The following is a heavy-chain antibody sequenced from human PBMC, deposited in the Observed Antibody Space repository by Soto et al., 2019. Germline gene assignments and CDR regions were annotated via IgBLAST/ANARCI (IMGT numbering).Heavy chain of an antibody. D-gene: IGHD6-19*01. CDR1: GFTFSSYG. V-gene: IGHV3-33*01. Sequence: GGSLRLSCAASGFTFSSYGMHWVRQAPGKGLEWVAVIWYDGSNKYYADSVKGRFTISRDNSKNTLYLQMNSLRAEDTAVYYCARGNPTIAVAGTMRGNYFDYWGQGTLVTVSS. CDR3: ARGNPTIAVAGTMRGNYFDY. CDR2: IWYDGSNK. J-gene: IGHJ4*02.